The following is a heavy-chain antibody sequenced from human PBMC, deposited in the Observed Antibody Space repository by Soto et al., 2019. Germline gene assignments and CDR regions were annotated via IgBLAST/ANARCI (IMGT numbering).Heavy chain of an antibody. CDR2: ITYDGNEI. D-gene: IGHD1-20*01. CDR3: ASDPVAVTGNFIDF. CDR1: GLTFNEYA. J-gene: IGHJ4*02. Sequence: GGSLRLSCAASGLTFNEYAFNWVRQAPGKGLEWLSVITYDGNEIYYADSVKGRFTISRDNYRKTVYLQMNRLRSEDTAIYYCASDPVAVTGNFIDFWGQGTLVTVSS. V-gene: IGHV3-30*04.